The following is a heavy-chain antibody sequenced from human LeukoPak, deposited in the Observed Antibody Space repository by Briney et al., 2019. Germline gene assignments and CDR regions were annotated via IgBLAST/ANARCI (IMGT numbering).Heavy chain of an antibody. D-gene: IGHD3-10*01. CDR2: ISGSGGST. CDR3: ARQVGPDY. V-gene: IGHV3-23*01. J-gene: IGHJ4*02. Sequence: PGRSLRLSCAASGFTFSSYAMTWVRQAPGKGLEWVSAISGSGGSTYYADSVKGRFTISRDNPKNTVFLQMSSLRVEDTAVYYCARQVGPDYWGQGTLVTVSS. CDR1: GFTFSSYA.